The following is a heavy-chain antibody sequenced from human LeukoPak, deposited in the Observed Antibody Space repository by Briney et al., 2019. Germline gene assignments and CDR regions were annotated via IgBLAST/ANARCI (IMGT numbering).Heavy chain of an antibody. Sequence: SETLSLTCTASGGSISSYYWSWIRQPAGKGLEWIGRIYTSGSTNYNPSLKSRVTMSVDTSKNQFSLKLSSVTAADTAVYYCARVPHYYGSGSYSYQDAFDIWGQGTMVTVSS. D-gene: IGHD3-10*01. CDR2: IYTSGST. V-gene: IGHV4-4*07. CDR3: ARVPHYYGSGSYSYQDAFDI. CDR1: GGSISSYY. J-gene: IGHJ3*02.